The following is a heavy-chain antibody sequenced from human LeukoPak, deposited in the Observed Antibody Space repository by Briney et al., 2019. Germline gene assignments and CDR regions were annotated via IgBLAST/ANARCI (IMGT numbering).Heavy chain of an antibody. J-gene: IGHJ4*02. Sequence: TETLSLTCAVYGGSFSGYYWSWIRQPPGKGLEWIGEINHSGRTNYNPSLKSRVTISVDTSKNQFSLKLSSVTAADTAVYYCARGFIDVPSRITMVRGPMHGDYWGQGTLVTVSS. V-gene: IGHV4-34*01. CDR3: ARGFIDVPSRITMVRGPMHGDY. D-gene: IGHD3-10*01. CDR1: GGSFSGYY. CDR2: INHSGRT.